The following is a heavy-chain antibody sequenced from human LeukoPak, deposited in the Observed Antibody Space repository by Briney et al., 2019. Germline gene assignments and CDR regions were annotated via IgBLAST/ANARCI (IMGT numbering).Heavy chain of an antibody. Sequence: SGTLPLTCAVSGGSISSSNWWSWVRPPPGKGLEWIEEIYHSGSTNYNPSLKSRVTISVDKSKNQFSLKLSSVTAADTAVYYCARCDGYRLIDYWGQGTLVTVSS. CDR2: IYHSGST. CDR3: ARCDGYRLIDY. J-gene: IGHJ4*02. D-gene: IGHD5-24*01. V-gene: IGHV4-4*02. CDR1: GGSISSSNW.